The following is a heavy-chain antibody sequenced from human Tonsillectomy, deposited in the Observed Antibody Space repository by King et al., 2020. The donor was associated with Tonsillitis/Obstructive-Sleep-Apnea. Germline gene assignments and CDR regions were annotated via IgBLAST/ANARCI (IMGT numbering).Heavy chain of an antibody. CDR3: AKGKRQYSGYHWGKDY. CDR1: GFTFSSFA. V-gene: IGHV3-23*04. D-gene: IGHD5-12*01. J-gene: IGHJ4*02. CDR2: ISGSGGSS. Sequence: VQLVESGGGLVQPGGSLRLSCAASGFTFSSFAMTWVRQAPGKGLEWVSCISGSGGSSQYIDSVKGRFTISRENSNNTLYLQMHSLRAEDTAVYYCAKGKRQYSGYHWGKDYWGQGILVTVSS.